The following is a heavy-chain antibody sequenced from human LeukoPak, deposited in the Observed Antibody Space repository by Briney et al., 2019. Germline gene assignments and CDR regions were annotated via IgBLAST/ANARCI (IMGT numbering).Heavy chain of an antibody. D-gene: IGHD6-25*01. V-gene: IGHV3-48*03. J-gene: IGHJ6*04. CDR3: ARDGTPIYSSGWVYMDV. CDR1: GFSFSSYE. CDR2: ISASGTLT. Sequence: PGGSLRLSCAASGFSFSSYEMNWVRQAPGKGLEWISYISASGTLTHYADSVEGRFTISRDNAKNSLYLQMNSLRGEDTAVYYCARDGTPIYSSGWVYMDVRSKGTTVTISS.